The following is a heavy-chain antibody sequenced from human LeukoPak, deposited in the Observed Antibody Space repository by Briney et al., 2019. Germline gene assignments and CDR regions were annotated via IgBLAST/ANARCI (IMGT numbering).Heavy chain of an antibody. V-gene: IGHV3-23*01. J-gene: IGHJ4*02. Sequence: PGGSLRLSCAASGFTFNSYAMSWVRQAPGKGLEWFASISGSGGSTYYADSVKGRFTISRDNSKNTLYLQMNSLRAEDTAVYYCAKDQGYSSSWYYFDYWGQGTLVTVSS. D-gene: IGHD6-13*01. CDR2: ISGSGGST. CDR3: AKDQGYSSSWYYFDY. CDR1: GFTFNSYA.